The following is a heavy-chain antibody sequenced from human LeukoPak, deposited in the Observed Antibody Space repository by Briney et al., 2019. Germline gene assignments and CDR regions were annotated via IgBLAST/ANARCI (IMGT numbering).Heavy chain of an antibody. V-gene: IGHV3-23*01. D-gene: IGHD3-10*01. J-gene: IGHJ4*02. CDR3: AKSMVRGVPRTPSDY. Sequence: GGSLRLSCAASGFTFSSYAMSWVRQAPGKGLEWVSAISISGSKTYYADSVKGRLTISRDNSKNTLYLQMNSLSAEDTAVYYCAKSMVRGVPRTPSDYWGQGTLVTVSS. CDR1: GFTFSSYA. CDR2: ISISGSKT.